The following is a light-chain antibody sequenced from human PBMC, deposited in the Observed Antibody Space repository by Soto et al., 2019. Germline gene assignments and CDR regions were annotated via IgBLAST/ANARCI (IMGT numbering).Light chain of an antibody. V-gene: IGKV3-20*01. Sequence: EVVLTQSPGTLSLSPGERATLSCRASQSVNNNYLAWYQQRPGQAPRLLIYGSSDRATGIPDRFRGSGSGTDFTLTISRLEPEDFAVYYCHQYGSSPPYTFGQGTKLEI. CDR3: HQYGSSPPYT. CDR1: QSVNNNY. CDR2: GSS. J-gene: IGKJ2*01.